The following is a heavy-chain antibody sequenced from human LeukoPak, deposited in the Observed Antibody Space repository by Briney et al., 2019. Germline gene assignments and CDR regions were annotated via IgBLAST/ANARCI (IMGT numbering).Heavy chain of an antibody. J-gene: IGHJ4*02. V-gene: IGHV3-48*03. CDR2: ISSSGSSI. CDR3: ARDLASHYGDYDY. Sequence: GGSLRLSCAASGFSFSSYEMNWVRQAPGKGLEWVSYISSSGSSINYADSVKGRFTISRDNAKNSLYLQMSSLRAEDTAVYYCARDLASHYGDYDYWGQGTLVTVSS. CDR1: GFSFSSYE. D-gene: IGHD4-17*01.